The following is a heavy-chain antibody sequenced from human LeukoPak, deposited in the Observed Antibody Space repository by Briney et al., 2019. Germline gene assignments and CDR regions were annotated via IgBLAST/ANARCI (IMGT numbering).Heavy chain of an antibody. CDR2: IYYSGST. CDR1: GGSISNTSYY. CDR3: ARDPLPPDAWALIPPQTEGY. V-gene: IGHV4-39*07. Sequence: SETLSLTCTVSGGSISNTSYYWGWIRQPPGKGREGIVCIYYSGSTHYNPSLKSRVTISVDTSKNQFSLKLNSVTAADTAVYYCARDPLPPDAWALIPPQTEGYWGQGTLVTVSS. J-gene: IGHJ4*02. D-gene: IGHD3-16*01.